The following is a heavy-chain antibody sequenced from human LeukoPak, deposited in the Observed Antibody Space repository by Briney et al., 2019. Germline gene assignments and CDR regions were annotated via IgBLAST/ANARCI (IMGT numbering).Heavy chain of an antibody. Sequence: GGSQSLSCAASGFTFSSYWMSWARHAPGKGREWVANIKQDGSEKYYMDSVKGRFTISRDNAKNSLYLQMNSLRAEDTAVYYCARDVDSYGYVILDYWGQGTLVTVSS. CDR3: ARDVDSYGYVILDY. D-gene: IGHD5-18*01. V-gene: IGHV3-7*03. CDR1: GFTFSSYW. J-gene: IGHJ4*02. CDR2: IKQDGSEK.